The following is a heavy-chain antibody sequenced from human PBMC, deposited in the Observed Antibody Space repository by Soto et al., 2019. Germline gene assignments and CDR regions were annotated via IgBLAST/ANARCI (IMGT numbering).Heavy chain of an antibody. CDR1: GGTFSSYT. Sequence: SVKVSCKASGGTFSSYTISWVRQAPGQGLEWMGRIIPILGIANYAQKFQGRVTITADKSTSTAYMELSSLRSEDTAVYYCARDDILTGLPCDYWGQGTLVTVSS. CDR3: ARDDILTGLPCDY. D-gene: IGHD3-9*01. J-gene: IGHJ4*02. V-gene: IGHV1-69*04. CDR2: IIPILGIA.